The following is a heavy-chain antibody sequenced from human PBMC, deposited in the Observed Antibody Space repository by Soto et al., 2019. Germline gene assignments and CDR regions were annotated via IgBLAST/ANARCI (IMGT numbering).Heavy chain of an antibody. V-gene: IGHV3-23*01. CDR1: GFTFSSFA. D-gene: IGHD3-3*01. J-gene: IGHJ4*02. CDR2: ITRSGDTS. CDR3: AIGGVFCSGYVCSDY. Sequence: EVQLLQSGGGLVQPGGSLRLSCAGPGFTFSSFALSWLRQAPGKGLEWVSGITRSGDTSYYTDSVKGRFIVSRDNSKNTLDLQMNSLRAEDTAVYYCAIGGVFCSGYVCSDYWGQGTQVIVSS.